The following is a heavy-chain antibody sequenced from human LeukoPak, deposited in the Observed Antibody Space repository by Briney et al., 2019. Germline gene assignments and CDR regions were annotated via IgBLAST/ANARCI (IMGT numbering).Heavy chain of an antibody. V-gene: IGHV3-11*03. J-gene: IGHJ5*02. Sequence: GGSLRLSCAASGFIFSDYYMSWMRQAPGKGLEWVSCISSGSSYTNYTDAVKGRFTISIDNAKRSLYLQMNSLTAEDAAVYSCARSGGTYGWFAPWGQGTLVTVSS. D-gene: IGHD1-26*01. CDR2: ISSGSSYT. CDR1: GFIFSDYY. CDR3: ARSGGTYGWFAP.